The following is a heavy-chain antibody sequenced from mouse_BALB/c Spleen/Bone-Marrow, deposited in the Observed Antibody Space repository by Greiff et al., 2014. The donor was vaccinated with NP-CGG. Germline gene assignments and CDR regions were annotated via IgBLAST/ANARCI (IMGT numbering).Heavy chain of an antibody. D-gene: IGHD1-1*01. Sequence: VQLQQSGAELARPGASVKMSCQASGYTFTRYTMHWEKRRPGQGLEWIGYINPSSAYTNYNQKFKDKATLTADKSSSTAYMQLSGLTSEDSAVYYFPIRYYAMDYWGQGTSVTVSS. CDR3: PIRYYAMDY. V-gene: IGHV1-4*01. J-gene: IGHJ4*01. CDR1: GYTFTRYT. CDR2: INPSSAYT.